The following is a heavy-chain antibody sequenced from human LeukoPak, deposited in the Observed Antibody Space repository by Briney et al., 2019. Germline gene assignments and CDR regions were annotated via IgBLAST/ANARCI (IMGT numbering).Heavy chain of an antibody. D-gene: IGHD2-2*01. Sequence: GGSLRLSCLASGFTFSNYAMNWVRQAPGKGLEWVSAVSGSGGYTYYVDSVRGRFTISRDNSKNTLYLQLNSLTAEDTAVYYCAKARDIVVVPAAMCALDVWGQGTTVTVSS. CDR1: GFTFSNYA. CDR2: VSGSGGYT. CDR3: AKARDIVVVPAAMCALDV. J-gene: IGHJ6*02. V-gene: IGHV3-23*01.